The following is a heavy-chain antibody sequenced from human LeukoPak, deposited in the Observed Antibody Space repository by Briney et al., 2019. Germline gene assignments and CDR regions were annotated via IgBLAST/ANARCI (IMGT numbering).Heavy chain of an antibody. J-gene: IGHJ4*02. V-gene: IGHV3-30*03. Sequence: HAGGSLRLSCAASGFTFSSYGMHWVRQAPGKGLEWVAVISYDGSNKYYADSVKGRFTISRDNSKNTLYLQMNSLRAEDTAVYYCARDGGGYDILTGYHRLNYFDYWGQGTLVTVSS. CDR3: ARDGGGYDILTGYHRLNYFDY. CDR2: ISYDGSNK. CDR1: GFTFSSYG. D-gene: IGHD3-9*01.